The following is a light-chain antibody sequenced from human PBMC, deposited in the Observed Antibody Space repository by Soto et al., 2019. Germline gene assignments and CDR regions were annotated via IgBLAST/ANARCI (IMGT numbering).Light chain of an antibody. J-gene: IGKJ1*01. CDR2: DAS. V-gene: IGKV1-5*01. Sequence: DIQMTQSPSTLSASVGDRVTITCRASQSISSWLAWYQQKPGKAPKLLIYDASSLESGVPSRFSGSGSGTEFTLTISSLQPDDFATYYCKRYNSYSRTFGKGTKVNIK. CDR1: QSISSW. CDR3: KRYNSYSRT.